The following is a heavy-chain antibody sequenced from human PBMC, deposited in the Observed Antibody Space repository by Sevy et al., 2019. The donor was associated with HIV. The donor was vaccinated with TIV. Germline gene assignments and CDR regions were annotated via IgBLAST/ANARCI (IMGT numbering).Heavy chain of an antibody. Sequence: GGSLRLSCTASGFTLSDYYMSWIRQAPGKGLQWISYISGSDDSGGDDTIYYADSVKGRFTISRDNFKNTVDLEMKSLRAEDTAVYYCAKDPLNIAARFDYWGQGTLVTVSS. D-gene: IGHD6-6*01. J-gene: IGHJ4*02. V-gene: IGHV3-11*01. CDR3: AKDPLNIAARFDY. CDR1: GFTLSDYY. CDR2: ISGSDDSGGDDTI.